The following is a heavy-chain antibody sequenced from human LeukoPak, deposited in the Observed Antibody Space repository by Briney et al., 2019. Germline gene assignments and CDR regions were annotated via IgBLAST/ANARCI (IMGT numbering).Heavy chain of an antibody. CDR3: ARDNSRNWGSSTSWWFDP. J-gene: IGHJ5*02. CDR1: GFTFSVYW. Sequence: GASVKVSCKASGFTFSVYWMHWVRQAPGQGLEWMGVINPRGDEAVYAQKFQSRITMTRDTPTNTAYMELSSLGPEDTAVVYCARDNSRNWGSSTSWWFDPWGQGTLIIVSS. CDR2: INPRGDEA. D-gene: IGHD3-16*01. V-gene: IGHV1-46*01.